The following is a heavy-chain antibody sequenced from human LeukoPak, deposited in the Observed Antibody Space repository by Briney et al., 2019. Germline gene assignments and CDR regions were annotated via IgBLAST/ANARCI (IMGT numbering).Heavy chain of an antibody. CDR3: ARADMATVFDF. CDR2: VSYSGST. V-gene: IGHV4-31*03. J-gene: IGHJ4*02. CDR1: GGSISSGADY. D-gene: IGHD5-24*01. Sequence: SETLSLTCTVSGGSISSGADYWSWIRQHPGKGLEWIGYVSYSGSTYYNPSLKTRLTISVDTSKNQYSLKLGSVTAADTAFYYCARADMATVFDFWGRGTLVTVSS.